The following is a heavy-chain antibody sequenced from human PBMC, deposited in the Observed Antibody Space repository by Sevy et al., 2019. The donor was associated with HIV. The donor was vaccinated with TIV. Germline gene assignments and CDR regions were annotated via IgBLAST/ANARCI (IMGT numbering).Heavy chain of an antibody. D-gene: IGHD3-22*01. J-gene: IGHJ3*02. Sequence: GGSLRLSCKPSGFTFISYAMNWVRQAPGKGLEWVSTIYGSSGATYYGDSVKGRFTIFRDNSKNTLYLQINSLRTEDTAVYYCAGGRYDSSGSFDAFDIWGQGTMVTVSS. CDR3: AGGRYDSSGSFDAFDI. CDR2: IYGSSGAT. V-gene: IGHV3-23*01. CDR1: GFTFISYA.